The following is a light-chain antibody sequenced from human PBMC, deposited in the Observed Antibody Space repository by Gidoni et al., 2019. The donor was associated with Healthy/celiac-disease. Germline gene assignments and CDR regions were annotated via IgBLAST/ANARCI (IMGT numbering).Light chain of an antibody. Sequence: DIQMTQSPSSLSASVGDRVTITCRASQSISSYLNWYQQKPGKAPKLLISASSSLQRGVPTRFSCSGSGTDFTLTISSLQPEDFATYYCQQSYRTFGQGTKVEIK. CDR1: QSISSY. J-gene: IGKJ1*01. CDR3: QQSYRT. CDR2: ASS. V-gene: IGKV1-39*01.